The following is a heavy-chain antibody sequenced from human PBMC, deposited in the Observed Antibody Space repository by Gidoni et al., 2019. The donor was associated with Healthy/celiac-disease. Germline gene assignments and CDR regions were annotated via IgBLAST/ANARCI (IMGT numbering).Heavy chain of an antibody. J-gene: IGHJ4*02. CDR3: ARDGGYSSGLYYFDY. Sequence: QVQLVASGGGVVQPGRSLRPSCAASGFTFSSYAMHWVRQAPGKGLEWVAVISYDGSNKYYADSVKGRFTISRDNSKNTLYLQMNSLRAEDTAVYYCARDGGYSSGLYYFDYWGQGTLVTVSS. CDR2: ISYDGSNK. D-gene: IGHD6-19*01. V-gene: IGHV3-30-3*01. CDR1: GFTFSSYA.